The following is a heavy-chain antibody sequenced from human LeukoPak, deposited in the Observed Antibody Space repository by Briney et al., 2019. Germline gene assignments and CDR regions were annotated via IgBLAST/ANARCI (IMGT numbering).Heavy chain of an antibody. Sequence: SETLSLTCTVTGGSISSYYWSWIRHPPGKGLEWIGYIYYSGSTNYNPSLKSRVTISVDTSKNQFSLRLSSVTAADTAVYYCASHHEDHVGWLGTTAYYFDYRGQGTLVTVSS. J-gene: IGHJ4*02. CDR1: GGSISSYY. CDR2: IYYSGST. CDR3: ASHHEDHVGWLGTTAYYFDY. D-gene: IGHD1-7*01. V-gene: IGHV4-59*08.